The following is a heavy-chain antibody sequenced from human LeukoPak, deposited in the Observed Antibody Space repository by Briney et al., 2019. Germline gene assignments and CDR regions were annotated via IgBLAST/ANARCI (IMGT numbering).Heavy chain of an antibody. Sequence: PSETLSLTCTVSGGSISSSSYYWGWIRQPPGKGLEWIGSIYYSGSTYYNPSLKSRVTISVDTPKNQFSLKLSSVTAADTAVYYCARSYDSRTTFAFDIWGQGTMVTVSS. D-gene: IGHD3-22*01. J-gene: IGHJ3*02. CDR1: GGSISSSSYY. CDR2: IYYSGST. V-gene: IGHV4-39*01. CDR3: ARSYDSRTTFAFDI.